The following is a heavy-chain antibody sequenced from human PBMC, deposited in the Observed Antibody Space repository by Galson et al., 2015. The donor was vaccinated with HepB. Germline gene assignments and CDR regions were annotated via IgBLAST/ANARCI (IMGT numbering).Heavy chain of an antibody. J-gene: IGHJ4*02. CDR2: IYSNDGGT. CDR3: TQDVNGWPLY. CDR1: GFPFRSYA. D-gene: IGHD6-19*01. Sequence: SLRLSCAASGFPFRSYAMNWVRQTPGKGLEWVSTIYSNDGGTEYADSVRGRFTISKDHPKSTLYLQMNSLRAEDTALYYCTQDVNGWPLYWGQGTLVTVSS. V-gene: IGHV3-23*01.